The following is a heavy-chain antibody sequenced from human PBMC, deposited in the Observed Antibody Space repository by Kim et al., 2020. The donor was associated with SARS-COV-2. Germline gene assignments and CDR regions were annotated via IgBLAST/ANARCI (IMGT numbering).Heavy chain of an antibody. J-gene: IGHJ6*02. Sequence: SGPTLVNPTQTLTLTCTFSGSSLSTSGVGVGWIRQPPGKALEWLALIYWDDDKRYSPSLKSRRTITKDTSKNQVVLTMTNMDPVDTATYYCAHIPITFGGTHYYYVMDVCGQGTTLPVSS. CDR3: AHIPITFGGTHYYYVMDV. V-gene: IGHV2-5*02. D-gene: IGHD3-16*01. CDR1: GSSLSTSGVG. CDR2: IYWDDDK.